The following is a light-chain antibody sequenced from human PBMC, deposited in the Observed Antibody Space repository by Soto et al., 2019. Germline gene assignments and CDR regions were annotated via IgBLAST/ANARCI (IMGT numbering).Light chain of an antibody. V-gene: IGKV3-15*01. CDR3: QQYSSWPLT. J-gene: IGKJ5*01. Sequence: IVLKQSPSTLSLSPGERATLSCRASQSVSSNLAWYKQKPGQAPRLLSYGASTRATGIPARFSGSGSGTEFTLTISSLKFEDFEIYFCQQYSSWPLTFGQGTRLEIK. CDR1: QSVSSN. CDR2: GAS.